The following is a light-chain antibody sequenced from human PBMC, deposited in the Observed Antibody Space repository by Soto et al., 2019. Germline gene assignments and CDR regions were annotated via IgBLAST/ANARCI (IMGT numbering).Light chain of an antibody. Sequence: QSALTQPASVSGSPGQSITISCTGTSSDVGGYNYVSWYQHHPGKAPKLLIYNVSDRPSGVSNRFSGSNSGNTASLTISGLQAEDEAEYYCNSYTTSSTLVFGGGTKLTVL. V-gene: IGLV2-14*03. CDR1: SSDVGGYNY. CDR2: NVS. J-gene: IGLJ3*02. CDR3: NSYTTSSTLV.